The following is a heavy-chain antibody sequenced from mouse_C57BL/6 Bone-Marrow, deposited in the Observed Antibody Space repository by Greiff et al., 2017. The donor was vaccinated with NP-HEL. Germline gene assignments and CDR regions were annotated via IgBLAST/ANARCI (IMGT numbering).Heavy chain of an antibody. CDR3: ARFRWFSGFAY. Sequence: EVQGVESGGGLVQPGGSLSLSCAASGFTFTDYYMSWVRQPPGKALEWLGFIRHKANGYTTEYSASVKGRFTISRDNSQSILYLQMNALRAEDSATYYCARFRWFSGFAYWGQGTLVTVSA. D-gene: IGHD2-3*01. CDR2: IRHKANGYTT. V-gene: IGHV7-3*01. J-gene: IGHJ3*01. CDR1: GFTFTDYY.